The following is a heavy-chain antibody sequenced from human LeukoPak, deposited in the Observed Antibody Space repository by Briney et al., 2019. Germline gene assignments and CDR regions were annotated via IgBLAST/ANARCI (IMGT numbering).Heavy chain of an antibody. J-gene: IGHJ4*02. CDR2: IIPIFGTA. CDR1: GGTFSSYA. V-gene: IGHV1-69*06. Sequence: SVKVSCKASGGTFSSYAISWVRQAPGQGLEWMGGIIPIFGTANYAQKFQGRVTMTEDTSTDTAYMELSSLRSEDTAVYYCATRAVYYYDSSAYYRFDYWGQGTLVTVSS. D-gene: IGHD3-22*01. CDR3: ATRAVYYYDSSAYYRFDY.